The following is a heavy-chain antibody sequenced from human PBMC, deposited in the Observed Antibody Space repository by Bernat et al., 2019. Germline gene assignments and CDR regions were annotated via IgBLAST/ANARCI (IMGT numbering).Heavy chain of an antibody. CDR1: GFTFSSYA. CDR2: ISYDGSNK. D-gene: IGHD2-8*02. J-gene: IGHJ6*02. Sequence: QVQLVESGGGVVQPGRSLRLSCAASGFTFSSYAMHWVRQAPGKGLEWVAVISYDGSNKYYADSVKVRFTISRDNSKNTLYLQMNSLRAEDTAVYYCARDSGGYGMDVWGQGTTVTVSS. V-gene: IGHV3-30-3*01. CDR3: ARDSGGYGMDV.